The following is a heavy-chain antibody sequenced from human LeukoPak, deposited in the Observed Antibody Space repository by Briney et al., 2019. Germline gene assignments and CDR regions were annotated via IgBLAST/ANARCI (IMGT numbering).Heavy chain of an antibody. CDR3: ARHYAFVI. CDR2: IYTSGST. Sequence: PETLSLTCTVSGGSISSYYWSWIRQPPGKGLEWIGYIYTSGSTNYNPSLKSRVTISVDTSKNQFSLKLSSVTAADTAVYYCARHYAFVIWGQGTMVTVSS. J-gene: IGHJ3*02. CDR1: GGSISSYY. V-gene: IGHV4-4*09.